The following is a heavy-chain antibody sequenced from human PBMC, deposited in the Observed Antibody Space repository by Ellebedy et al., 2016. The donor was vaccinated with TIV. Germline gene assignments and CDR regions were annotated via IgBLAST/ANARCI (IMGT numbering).Heavy chain of an antibody. Sequence: ASVKVSCKASGYTFTNYHMHWVRRAPGQGLEWMGIINPSGGSTSYGQKFQGRVTMTRDTSTSTVYLELIGLRSEDTAVYYCARRYCSEGSCKADYWGQGTLVTVSS. D-gene: IGHD2-15*01. J-gene: IGHJ4*02. V-gene: IGHV1-46*01. CDR3: ARRYCSEGSCKADY. CDR2: INPSGGST. CDR1: GYTFTNYH.